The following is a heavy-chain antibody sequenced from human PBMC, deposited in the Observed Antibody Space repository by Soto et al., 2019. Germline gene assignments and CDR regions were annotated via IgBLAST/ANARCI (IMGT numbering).Heavy chain of an antibody. CDR1: GYSFSNYW. V-gene: IGHV5-10-1*01. J-gene: IGHJ4*02. CDR2: IDPSDSYT. CDR3: ARLSRDASTLHYFDY. D-gene: IGHD2-2*01. Sequence: GESLKISCKGSGYSFSNYWISWVRQMPGKGLEWMGRIDPSDSYTNYSPSFQGHVTISADKSITTAYLQWSSLRASDTAMYYCARLSRDASTLHYFDYWGQSTLVTVS.